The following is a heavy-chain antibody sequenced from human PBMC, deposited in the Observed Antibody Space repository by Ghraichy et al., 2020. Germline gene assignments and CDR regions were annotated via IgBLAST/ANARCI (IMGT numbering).Heavy chain of an antibody. CDR1: GFTFSTYA. V-gene: IGHV3-23*01. Sequence: LSLTCAASGFTFSTYAMAWVRQAPGKGLEWVSTISGSGGSTDYADSVKGRFTISRDNSKNTLYLQMNSLRAEDTAVYYCAKDGGGYSGRRAGAFDIWGQGTMVTGSS. J-gene: IGHJ3*02. D-gene: IGHD5-12*01. CDR3: AKDGGGYSGRRAGAFDI. CDR2: ISGSGGST.